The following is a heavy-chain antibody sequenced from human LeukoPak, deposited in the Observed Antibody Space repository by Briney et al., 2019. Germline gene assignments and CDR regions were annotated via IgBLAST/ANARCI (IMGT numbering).Heavy chain of an antibody. Sequence: GGSLRLSCTASGFAFSTYWMFWVRQAPGKGLVWVSQINPEGASTTYGDPAKGRFTASRDNAKNALHLQMDSLRVDDTAVYYCARGTAITAGIDFWGQGTLVTVSS. D-gene: IGHD6-19*01. CDR1: GFAFSTYW. CDR3: ARGTAITAGIDF. J-gene: IGHJ4*02. V-gene: IGHV3-74*01. CDR2: INPEGAST.